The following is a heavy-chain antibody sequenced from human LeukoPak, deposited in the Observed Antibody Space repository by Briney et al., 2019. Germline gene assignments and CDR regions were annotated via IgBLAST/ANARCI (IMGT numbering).Heavy chain of an antibody. J-gene: IGHJ6*03. V-gene: IGHV4-34*01. CDR2: INGSGST. Sequence: SETLSLTCAVYGASFSGNYWSWIRQPPGKGLEWIGEINGSGSTNYNPSLKSRVTISVDTSKNQFSLKVSSVTAADTAVYYRSRGELLLSNYYYYYMDVWGKGTTVTVSS. CDR3: SRGELLLSNYYYYYMDV. CDR1: GASFSGNY. D-gene: IGHD2-15*01.